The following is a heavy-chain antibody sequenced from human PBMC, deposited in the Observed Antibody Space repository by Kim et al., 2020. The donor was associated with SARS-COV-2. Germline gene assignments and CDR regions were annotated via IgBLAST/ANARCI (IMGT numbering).Heavy chain of an antibody. CDR1: GFTFSSYG. D-gene: IGHD2-15*01. J-gene: IGHJ6*02. V-gene: IGHV3-30*03. CDR3: SSVVAADYYGMDV. CDR2: ISYDGSNK. Sequence: GGSLRLSCAASGFTFSSYGMHWVRQAPGKGLEWVAVISYDGSNKYYADSVKGRFTISRDNSKNTLYLQMNSLRAEDTAVYYCSSVVAADYYGMDVWGQGTTVTVSS.